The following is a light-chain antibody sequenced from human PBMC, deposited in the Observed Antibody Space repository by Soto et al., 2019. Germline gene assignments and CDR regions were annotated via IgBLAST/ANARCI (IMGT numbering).Light chain of an antibody. V-gene: IGKV3-20*01. CDR3: QQYGSSPTT. J-gene: IGKJ1*01. CDR2: GAS. CDR1: QSVSSSY. Sequence: EIVLTQSPGTLSLSPGERATLSCRASQSVSSSYLAWYQQKPGQAPRLLIYGASSSATGIPDRFSGSGSGTDVTLTISRLEPEDFAVYYCQQYGSSPTTFGQGTKVDIK.